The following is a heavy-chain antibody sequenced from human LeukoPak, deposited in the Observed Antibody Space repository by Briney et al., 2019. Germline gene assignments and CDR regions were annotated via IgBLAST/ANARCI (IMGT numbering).Heavy chain of an antibody. CDR3: ARAINYYGSGSYGGYFDY. V-gene: IGHV1-18*01. Sequence: ASVKVSCKASGYTFISYGISWVRQAPGQGLEWMGWISAHNGNTNYAQKLQGRGTMTTDTSTSTASMELRSLRSDDTAVYYCARAINYYGSGSYGGYFDYWGQGTLVTVSS. CDR2: ISAHNGNT. J-gene: IGHJ4*02. CDR1: GYTFISYG. D-gene: IGHD3-10*01.